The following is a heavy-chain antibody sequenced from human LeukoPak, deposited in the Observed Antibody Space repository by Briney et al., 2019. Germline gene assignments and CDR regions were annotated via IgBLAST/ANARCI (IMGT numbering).Heavy chain of an antibody. J-gene: IGHJ4*02. Sequence: GGSLRLSCAASGFTLNTYWMSWVRQAPGKGLEWVANIKPDGSEIYYVDSVKGRFTISRDNAKNSLYLKMNSLRAEDTAVYFCARGVLRFLAGDYWGQGTLVTVSS. CDR3: ARGVLRFLAGDY. D-gene: IGHD3-3*01. CDR2: IKPDGSEI. V-gene: IGHV3-7*01. CDR1: GFTLNTYW.